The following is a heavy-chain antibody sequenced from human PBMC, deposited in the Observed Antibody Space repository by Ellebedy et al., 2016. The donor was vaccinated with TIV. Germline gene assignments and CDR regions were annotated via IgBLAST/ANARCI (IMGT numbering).Heavy chain of an antibody. V-gene: IGHV4-30-4*01. J-gene: IGHJ3*02. CDR3: ARVGIHYAFDI. Sequence: SETLSLXXTVSGGSISSGDYYWSWIRQPPGKGLEWITYIFYSGTTYYNPSLKSRVTISDDTSKNQFSLKLSSVTAADTAVYYCARVGIHYAFDIWGQGTMVTVSS. D-gene: IGHD3-10*01. CDR2: IFYSGTT. CDR1: GGSISSGDYY.